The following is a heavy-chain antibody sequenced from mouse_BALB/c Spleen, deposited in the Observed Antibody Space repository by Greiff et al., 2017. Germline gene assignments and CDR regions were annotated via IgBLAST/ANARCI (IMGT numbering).Heavy chain of an antibody. CDR1: GFNIKDTY. D-gene: IGHD2-4*01. CDR3: ARGYYDYDYYAMDY. J-gene: IGHJ4*01. Sequence: EVQLQQSGAELVKPGASVKLSCTASGFNIKDTYMHWVKQRPEQGLEWIGRIDPANGNTKYDPKFQGKATITVDTSSNTAYLQLSSLTSEDTAVYYCARGYYDYDYYAMDYWGQGTSVTVSS. V-gene: IGHV14-3*02. CDR2: IDPANGNT.